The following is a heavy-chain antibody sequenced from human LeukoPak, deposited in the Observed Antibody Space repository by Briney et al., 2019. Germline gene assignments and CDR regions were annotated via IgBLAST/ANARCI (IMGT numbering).Heavy chain of an antibody. CDR1: GFTFSSYS. D-gene: IGHD3-3*01. V-gene: IGHV3-23*01. Sequence: GGSLRLSCAASGFTFSSYSLNWVRQAPGKGLEWVSAISGSGGSTYYADSVKGRFTISRDNAKNTLYLQMNSLRAEDTAVYYCARSRWSGYVDYWGQGTLVTVSS. CDR3: ARSRWSGYVDY. CDR2: ISGSGGST. J-gene: IGHJ4*02.